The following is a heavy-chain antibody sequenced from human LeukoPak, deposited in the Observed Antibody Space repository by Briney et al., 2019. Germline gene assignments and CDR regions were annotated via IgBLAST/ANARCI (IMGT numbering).Heavy chain of an antibody. V-gene: IGHV3-21*01. CDR1: GFSFSASS. Sequence: PGESLRLSCAASGFSFSASSMNWVRQAPGKGLEWVSSISSSSSYIYYADSVKGRFTISRDNAKNSLYLQMNSLRAEDTAVYYCATTPGIAVSDYWGQGTLVTVSS. D-gene: IGHD6-19*01. J-gene: IGHJ4*02. CDR2: ISSSSSYI. CDR3: ATTPGIAVSDY.